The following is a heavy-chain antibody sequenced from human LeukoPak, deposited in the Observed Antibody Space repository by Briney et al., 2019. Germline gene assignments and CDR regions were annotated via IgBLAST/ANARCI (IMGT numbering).Heavy chain of an antibody. V-gene: IGHV3-21*04. CDR1: GFTFSSYS. CDR2: ISSSSSYI. D-gene: IGHD6-13*01. J-gene: IGHJ5*02. Sequence: GGSLRLSCAASGFTFSSYSMNWVRQAPGKGLEWVSSISSSSSYIYYADSVKGRFTISRDNSKNTLYLQMNSLRAEDTAVYYCAKDQRIAAAGTKKINWFDPWGQGTLVTVSS. CDR3: AKDQRIAAAGTKKINWFDP.